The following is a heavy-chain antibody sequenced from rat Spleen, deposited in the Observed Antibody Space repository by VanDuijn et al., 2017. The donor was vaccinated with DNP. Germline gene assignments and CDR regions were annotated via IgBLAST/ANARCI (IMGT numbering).Heavy chain of an antibody. CDR3: ARGGNNYATWFAY. CDR2: IIGSGGNT. D-gene: IGHD1-10*01. CDR1: GFTFNDYW. V-gene: IGHV5-31*01. J-gene: IGHJ3*01. Sequence: EVQLVESGGDLVQPGRSLKLSCVASGFTFNDYWMTWIRQVPGKGLEWVASIIGSGGNTYYPDSVKGRFTISRDNAESSLYLQMNGLKSDDTATYYCARGGNNYATWFAYWGQGTLVTVSS.